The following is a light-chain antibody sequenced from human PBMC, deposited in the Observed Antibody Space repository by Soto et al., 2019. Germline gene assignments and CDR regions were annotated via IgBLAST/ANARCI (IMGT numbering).Light chain of an antibody. CDR1: ESIDSW. Sequence: DIQMTQSPSTLSASVGDRVTITCRASESIDSWLAWHQQKPGRAPKLLISKASSLESGVPSRFSGSGFGTEFTLTISSLQSEDFAVYYCQQYNNWPRTFGQGTKV. CDR2: KAS. J-gene: IGKJ1*01. CDR3: QQYNNWPRT. V-gene: IGKV1-5*03.